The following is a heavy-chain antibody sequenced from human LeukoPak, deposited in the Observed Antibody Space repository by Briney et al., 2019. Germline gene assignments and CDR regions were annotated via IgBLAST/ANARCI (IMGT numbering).Heavy chain of an antibody. Sequence: GGSLRLSCTASGLTFSSYAMSWFRQAPGRGLEWVSAIDGSGGSTYYADSVKGRFTISRDNSRNTLYLQMNSLRAEDTAIYYCAKDRRLPWDYFDSWGQGTLVTVSS. V-gene: IGHV3-23*01. CDR2: IDGSGGST. CDR3: AKDRRLPWDYFDS. D-gene: IGHD5-12*01. J-gene: IGHJ4*02. CDR1: GLTFSSYA.